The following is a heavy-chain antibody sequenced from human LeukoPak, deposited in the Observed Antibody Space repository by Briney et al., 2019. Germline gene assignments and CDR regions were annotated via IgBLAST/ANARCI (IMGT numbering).Heavy chain of an antibody. D-gene: IGHD3-10*01. Sequence: SETLSLTCGVCSGSLSNYYWSWIRQPPGKGLEWIGEINHSGSTKFNPSLKSRVTILVDMSKSQFSLELRSVTAADTAVYYCARGPASGSDFAWFDPWGQGTLVTVSS. J-gene: IGHJ5*02. V-gene: IGHV4-34*01. CDR1: SGSLSNYY. CDR2: INHSGST. CDR3: ARGPASGSDFAWFDP.